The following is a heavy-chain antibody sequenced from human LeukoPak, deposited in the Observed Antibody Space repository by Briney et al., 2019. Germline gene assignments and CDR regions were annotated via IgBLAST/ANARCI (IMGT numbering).Heavy chain of an antibody. CDR1: GFTFDDYG. CDR2: ISGSGGST. V-gene: IGHV3-23*01. Sequence: GGSLRLSCAASGFTFDDYGMSWVRQAPGKGLEWVSAISGSGGSTYYTDSVKGRFTISRDNSKNTLYPQMNSLRAEDTAVYYCAKDSKIPQQPLGYWGQGTLVTVSS. J-gene: IGHJ4*02. D-gene: IGHD6-13*01. CDR3: AKDSKIPQQPLGY.